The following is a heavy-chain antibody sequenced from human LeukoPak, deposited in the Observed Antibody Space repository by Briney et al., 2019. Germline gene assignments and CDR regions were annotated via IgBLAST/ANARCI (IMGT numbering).Heavy chain of an antibody. Sequence: GGSLRLSCAASGFTFDDYAMHWVRQAPGKGLEWVALLAGDGVNIFYADSVKGRFTISRDSSKNTLYLQMNSLRPEDTAVYYCAKAAVYSNRWTPFDDWGQGTLVTVSS. CDR3: AKAAVYSNRWTPFDD. CDR2: LAGDGVNI. V-gene: IGHV3-30*18. J-gene: IGHJ4*02. D-gene: IGHD2/OR15-2a*01. CDR1: GFTFDDYA.